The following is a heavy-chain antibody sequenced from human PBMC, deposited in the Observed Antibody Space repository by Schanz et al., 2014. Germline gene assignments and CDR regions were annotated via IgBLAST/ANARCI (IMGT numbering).Heavy chain of an antibody. CDR3: ARGRQQLGSFDY. CDR2: IGHSGNT. D-gene: IGHD6-13*01. Sequence: QVQLVESGGGLVKPGGSLRLSCAASGFTFSDYYMSWIRQAPGKGLEWIGDIGHSGNTKDNPSLKSRVTMSVETSKNQFSLNLSSVTAADTAVYYCARGRQQLGSFDYWGPGTLVTVSS. J-gene: IGHJ4*02. V-gene: IGHV4-34*01. CDR1: GFTFSDYY.